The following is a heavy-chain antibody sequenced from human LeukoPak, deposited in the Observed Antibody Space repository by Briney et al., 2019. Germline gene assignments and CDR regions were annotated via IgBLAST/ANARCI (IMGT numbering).Heavy chain of an antibody. Sequence: GSLILSCAASGFTFSSYAMSWVRQAPGKGLEWVSAISGSGGSTYYADSVRGRFTVSRDNSKNTLSLQMNSLRAEDTAVYYGAKGRRDWPMMVVVIDYFDYWGQGTLVTVSS. J-gene: IGHJ4*02. V-gene: IGHV3-23*01. CDR2: ISGSGGST. CDR1: GFTFSSYA. D-gene: IGHD3-22*01. CDR3: AKGRRDWPMMVVVIDYFDY.